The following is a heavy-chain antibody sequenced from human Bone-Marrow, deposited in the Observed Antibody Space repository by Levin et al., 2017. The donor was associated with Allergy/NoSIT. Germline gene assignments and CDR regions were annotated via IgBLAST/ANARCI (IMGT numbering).Heavy chain of an antibody. D-gene: IGHD5-18*01. V-gene: IGHV3-7*01. Sequence: HGESLKISCAASGFTFSNYWMTWVRQAPGKGLEWVANIKQDGSEELYVDSVKGRFTISRDNAKNSLYLQMNSLRAEDTAVYYCAGPWRYSLSYWGQGTLVTVSS. CDR2: IKQDGSEE. J-gene: IGHJ1*01. CDR3: AGPWRYSLSY. CDR1: GFTFSNYW.